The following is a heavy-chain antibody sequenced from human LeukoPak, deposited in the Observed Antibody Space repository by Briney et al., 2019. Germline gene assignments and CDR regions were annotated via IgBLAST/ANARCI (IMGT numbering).Heavy chain of an antibody. V-gene: IGHV3-15*05. CDR2: IKSRADGGTT. Sequence: GGSLRLSCAASGFSVINAWMSWVRQAPGQGLEWVGRIKSRADGGTTGYAAPVEGRFSISRDDSENTLYLQMNSLQIDDTALYYCLIFPGRWGQGTLVTVSS. J-gene: IGHJ4*02. D-gene: IGHD3-3*01. CDR1: GFSVINAW. CDR3: LIFPGR.